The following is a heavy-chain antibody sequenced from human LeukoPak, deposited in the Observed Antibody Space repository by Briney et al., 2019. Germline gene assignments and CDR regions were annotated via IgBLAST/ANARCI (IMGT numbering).Heavy chain of an antibody. CDR3: AKAGIGVVGYFDY. J-gene: IGHJ4*02. D-gene: IGHD6-19*01. CDR1: GXTFNSYA. V-gene: IGHV3-23*01. Sequence: QPGGSLRLSCAASGXTFNSYAMSWVRQAPGKGLEWVSAIRGSGGGTYYADSVKGRFTISRDNSKNTLYLQMNSLRDEDTALYYCAKAGIGVVGYFDYWGQGTLVTVSS. CDR2: IRGSGGGT.